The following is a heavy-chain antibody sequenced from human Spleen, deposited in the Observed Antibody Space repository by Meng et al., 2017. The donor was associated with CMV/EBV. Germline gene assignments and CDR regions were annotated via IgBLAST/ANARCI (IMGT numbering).Heavy chain of an antibody. Sequence: GFTFNFYSMHWIRRAPGKGLELVTVISYNGSNKYYADSVKGRFTISRDNSKSTLYLQMNSLSAEDTAVYYCANPPYYYDSSGYYVWGQGTLVTVSS. CDR3: ANPPYYYDSSGYYV. CDR2: ISYNGSNK. D-gene: IGHD3-22*01. CDR1: GFTFNFYS. V-gene: IGHV3-30*18. J-gene: IGHJ4*02.